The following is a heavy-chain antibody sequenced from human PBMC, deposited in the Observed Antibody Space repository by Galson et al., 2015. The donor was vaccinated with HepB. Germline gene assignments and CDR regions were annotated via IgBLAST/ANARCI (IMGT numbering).Heavy chain of an antibody. J-gene: IGHJ4*02. CDR1: GGTFSSYA. Sequence: SVKVSCKASGGTFSSYAISWVRQAPGQGLEWMGRIIPILGIANYAQKFQGRVTITADKSTSTAYMELSSLRSEDTAVYYCARGISSGYYASDYWGQGTLVTVSS. CDR2: IIPILGIA. D-gene: IGHD3-22*01. V-gene: IGHV1-69*04. CDR3: ARGISSGYYASDY.